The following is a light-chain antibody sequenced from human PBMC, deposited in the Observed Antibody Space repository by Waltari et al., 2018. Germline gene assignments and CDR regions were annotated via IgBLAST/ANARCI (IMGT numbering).Light chain of an antibody. V-gene: IGLV1-47*01. CDR3: ATWDDSLTAWV. J-gene: IGLJ3*02. CDR1: SSNIVPYY. CDR2: RNN. Sequence: QSVLTQPPSTSGTPAQRVTISCSGSSSNIVPYYVSWYHQLPGTAPKLLIYRNNQRPSGVPDRFSGSKSGTSASLAISGLRSEDEADYYCATWDDSLTAWVFGGGTKLTVL.